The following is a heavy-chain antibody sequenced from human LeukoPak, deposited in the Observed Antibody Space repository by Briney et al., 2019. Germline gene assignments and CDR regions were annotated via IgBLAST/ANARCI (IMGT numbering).Heavy chain of an antibody. V-gene: IGHV4-61*02. CDR3: AGSVMVRGSFDY. CDR2: IYTSGST. Sequence: SETLSLTCTVSGGSISSGSYYWSWIRQPAGKGLEWIGRIYTSGSTNYNPSLKSRVTISVDTSKNQFSLKLSSVTAADTAVHYCAGSVMVRGSFDYWGQGTLVTVSS. D-gene: IGHD3-10*01. CDR1: GGSISSGSYY. J-gene: IGHJ4*02.